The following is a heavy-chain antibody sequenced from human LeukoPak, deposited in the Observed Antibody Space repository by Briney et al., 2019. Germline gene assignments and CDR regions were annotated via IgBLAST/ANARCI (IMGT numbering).Heavy chain of an antibody. CDR1: GFTFIRYA. J-gene: IGHJ4*02. V-gene: IGHV3-30-3*01. D-gene: IGHD6-13*01. CDR2: ISYDGSND. CDR3: ARDPGYSSSWLFDY. Sequence: GGSLRLSCAASGFTFIRYALQWVRQTPGKGLEWVAVISYDGSNDYYGASVKGRFTISRDNSKNTLYLQMNSLRAEDTAVYYCARDPGYSSSWLFDYWGQGTLVTVSS.